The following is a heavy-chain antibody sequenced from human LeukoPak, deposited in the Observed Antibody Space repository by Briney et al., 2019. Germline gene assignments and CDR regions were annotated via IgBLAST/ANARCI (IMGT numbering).Heavy chain of an antibody. J-gene: IGHJ6*03. Sequence: PSETLSLTCTVSGYSISSGNYWGWILQPPGKALEWIGSIYHSGSTYYNPSLKSRVTISVDTSKNQFSLKLSSVTAADTAVYYCARPSSSWYYYYMDVWGKGTTVTISS. CDR3: ARPSSSWYYYYMDV. CDR2: IYHSGST. D-gene: IGHD6-13*01. CDR1: GYSISSGNY. V-gene: IGHV4-38-2*02.